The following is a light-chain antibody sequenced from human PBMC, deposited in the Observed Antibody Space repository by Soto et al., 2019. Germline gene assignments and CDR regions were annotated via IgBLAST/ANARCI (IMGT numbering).Light chain of an antibody. CDR2: KAS. CDR3: QQYNSWT. CDR1: QSISSW. V-gene: IGKV1-5*03. J-gene: IGKJ1*01. Sequence: DIQMTQSPSTLSASVVDTVTVTCRASQSISSWLAWYQQKPGKAPKLLIYKASSLESGVPSRFSGSGSGTEFTLTISSLQPDDFATYYCQQYNSWTFGQGTKVDIK.